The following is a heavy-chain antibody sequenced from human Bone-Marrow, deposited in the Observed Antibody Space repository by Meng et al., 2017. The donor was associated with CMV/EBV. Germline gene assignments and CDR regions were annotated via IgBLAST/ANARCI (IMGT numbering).Heavy chain of an antibody. V-gene: IGHV3-9*01. CDR3: ARAAPATVAGYYYGMDV. CDR1: GFTFDDYA. D-gene: IGHD6-19*01. Sequence: SLKISCAASGFTFDDYAMHWVRQAPGKGLEWVSGISWNSGSIGYADSVKGRFTISRDNAKNSLYLQMNSLRDEDTAVYYCARAAPATVAGYYYGMDVWGQGTTVTGSS. CDR2: ISWNSGSI. J-gene: IGHJ6*01.